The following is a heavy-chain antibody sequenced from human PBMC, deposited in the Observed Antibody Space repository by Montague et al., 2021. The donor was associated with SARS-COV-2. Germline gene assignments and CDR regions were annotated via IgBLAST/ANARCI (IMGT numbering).Heavy chain of an antibody. V-gene: IGHV4-34*01. D-gene: IGHD2-21*01. J-gene: IGHJ3*01. CDR1: GGSFNDYY. Sequence: SETLSLTCAVYGGSFNDYYWTWVRQPPGKGLEWIGEIPHSGTIKYNPSLQNRVTMSVDTSNNQFSLKLTSATAADTATYYCARGQVTPFAMLIVFPAAGALDSWGRGTTVTVSS. CDR3: ARGQVTPFAMLIVFPAAGALDS. CDR2: IPHSGTI.